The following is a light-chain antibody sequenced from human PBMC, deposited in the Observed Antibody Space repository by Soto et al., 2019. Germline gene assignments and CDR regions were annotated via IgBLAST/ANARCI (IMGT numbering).Light chain of an antibody. J-gene: IGLJ1*01. Sequence: QSALTQPPSVSGSPGQSVTISCTGTSSDVGSYNRVSWYQQPPGTAPKLMIYEVSNRPSGVPDRFSGSKSGNTASLTISGLQAEDEAEYYCTSYTSSNTFGFGTGTKVTVL. CDR1: SSDVGSYNR. CDR3: TSYTSSNTFG. V-gene: IGLV2-18*02. CDR2: EVS.